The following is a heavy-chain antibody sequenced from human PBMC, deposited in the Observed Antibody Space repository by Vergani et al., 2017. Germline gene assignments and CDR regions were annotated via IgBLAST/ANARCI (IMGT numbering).Heavy chain of an antibody. V-gene: IGHV3-23*04. CDR1: GITFWKFG. D-gene: IGHD6-19*01. CDR2: ISGSDAGT. CDR3: AKGVADNGWSLTCFDY. J-gene: IGHJ4*02. Sequence: EVDLVESGGGLAQPGGSLRLSCEASGITFWKFGMHWVRQGPGKGLEWVSGISGSDAGTDYADSVKGRFTISRDNSKSTLYLQMDSLRVEDTAVYYCAKGVADNGWSLTCFDYWGQGTLVTVSS.